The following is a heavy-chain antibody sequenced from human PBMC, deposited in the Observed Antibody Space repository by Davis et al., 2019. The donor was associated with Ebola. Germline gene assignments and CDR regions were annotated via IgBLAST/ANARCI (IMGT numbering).Heavy chain of an antibody. CDR1: GGSISSGGYY. CDR3: ARAGGGYCSSTSCSTTLYNWFDP. Sequence: PSETLSLTCTVSGGSISSGGYYWSWIRQHPGKGLEWIGYIYYSGSTYYNPSLKSRVTISVDTSKNQFSLKLSSVTAADTAVYYCARAGGGYCSSTSCSTTLYNWFDPWGQGTLVTVSS. J-gene: IGHJ5*02. D-gene: IGHD2-2*01. V-gene: IGHV4-31*03. CDR2: IYYSGST.